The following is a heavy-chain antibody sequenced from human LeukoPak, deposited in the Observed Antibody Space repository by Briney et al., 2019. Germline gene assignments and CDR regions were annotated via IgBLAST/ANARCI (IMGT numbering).Heavy chain of an antibody. CDR1: GGSTSNYF. V-gene: IGHV4-4*07. Sequence: PSETLSLTCTVSGGSTSNYFCTWLRQSAGKGLEWIGRIHTSGSTNYNPSLKSRVSMSVDTSKNQFSLKLSSVTAADTAVYYCARYSTSRAPNPYIFDPWGQGTLVTVSS. CDR3: ARYSTSRAPNPYIFDP. J-gene: IGHJ5*02. D-gene: IGHD6-13*01. CDR2: IHTSGST.